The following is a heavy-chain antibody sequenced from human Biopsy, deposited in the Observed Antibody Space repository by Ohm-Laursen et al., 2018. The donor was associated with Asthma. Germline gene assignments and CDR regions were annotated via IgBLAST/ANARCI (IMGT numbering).Heavy chain of an antibody. CDR2: INAGNGNT. D-gene: IGHD3-9*01. CDR1: GYTFINYA. CDR3: ARTYYDFLTGQVNDAFAI. V-gene: IGHV1-3*01. Sequence: GASVKVSCKASGYTFINYAIHWVRQAPGQRLEWMGWINAGNGNTKYSQKFQGRVTITRDTSASTAYMDLSSLRSEDTAVYYCARTYYDFLTGQVNDAFAIRGQGTVVTVSS. J-gene: IGHJ3*02.